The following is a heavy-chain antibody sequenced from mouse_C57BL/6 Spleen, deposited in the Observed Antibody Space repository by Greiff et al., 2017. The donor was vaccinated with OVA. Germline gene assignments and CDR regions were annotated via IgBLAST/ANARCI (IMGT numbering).Heavy chain of an antibody. CDR1: GYTFTDYN. J-gene: IGHJ1*03. V-gene: IGHV1-18*01. CDR3: ARSDYSNSLWYFDV. D-gene: IGHD2-5*01. Sequence: EVQLQQSGPELVKPGASVKIPCKASGYTFTDYNMDWVKQSHGKSLEWIGDINPNNGGTIYNQKFKGKAILTVDKSSSTAYMELRSLTSEDTAVYYCARSDYSNSLWYFDVWGTGTMVTVSS. CDR2: INPNNGGT.